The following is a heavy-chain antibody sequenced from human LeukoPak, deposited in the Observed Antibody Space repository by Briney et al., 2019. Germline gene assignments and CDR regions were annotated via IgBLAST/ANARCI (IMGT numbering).Heavy chain of an antibody. CDR3: AKDQGDYSDYGFFQP. Sequence: PGGSLRLSCAASGFTFSNYGMHWVRQAPGKGLEWVAVISYDGSNKYYADSVKGRFTISRDESKNTLFLQMNSLRAEDTAVYYCAKDQGDYSDYGFFQPWGQGTLVTVSS. CDR1: GFTFSNYG. J-gene: IGHJ1*01. CDR2: ISYDGSNK. D-gene: IGHD4-11*01. V-gene: IGHV3-30*18.